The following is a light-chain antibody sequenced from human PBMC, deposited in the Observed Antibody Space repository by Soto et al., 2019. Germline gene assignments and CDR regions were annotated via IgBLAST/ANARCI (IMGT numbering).Light chain of an antibody. Sequence: QLVLTQSPSASASLGASVKLTCTLSSGHSNYAIAWHQQLPEKGPRYLMKVNSDGSHSKGDGIPDRFSGSSSGAERYLTISGLQSEDEADYYCQTWDTSIVLFGGGTKVTVL. CDR2: VNSDGSH. CDR1: SGHSNYA. V-gene: IGLV4-69*01. CDR3: QTWDTSIVL. J-gene: IGLJ2*01.